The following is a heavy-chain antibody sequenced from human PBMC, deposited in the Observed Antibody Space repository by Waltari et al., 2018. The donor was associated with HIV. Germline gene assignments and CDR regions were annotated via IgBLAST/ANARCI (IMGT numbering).Heavy chain of an antibody. V-gene: IGHV3-9*01. D-gene: IGHD6-13*01. CDR3: AKDLYSTHTGVHI. Sequence: EVQLVESGGGLVQPGRSLRLSCAASGFTFDDYAMHWVGQAPVKRLEWVPGSSWHSGSTGYADSVKGRFTIARDNAKNSLYLRMNSRRAEDTALYYCAKDLYSTHTGVHIWGHGTMVTVSS. CDR1: GFTFDDYA. CDR2: SSWHSGST. J-gene: IGHJ3*02.